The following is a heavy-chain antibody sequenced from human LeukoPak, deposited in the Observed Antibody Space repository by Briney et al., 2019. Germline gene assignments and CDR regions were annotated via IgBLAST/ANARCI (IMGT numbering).Heavy chain of an antibody. CDR3: AKDGGYCSSTSCYHTKYYYYYGMDV. D-gene: IGHD2-2*01. J-gene: IGHJ6*02. CDR2: ISYDGSNK. V-gene: IGHV3-30*18. Sequence: GRSLRLSCAASGFTFSSYGMHWVRQAPGKGLEWVAVISYDGSNKYYADSVKGRFTISRDNSKNTLYLQMNSLRAEDTAVYYCAKDGGYCSSTSCYHTKYYYYYGMDVWGQGTTVTVSS. CDR1: GFTFSSYG.